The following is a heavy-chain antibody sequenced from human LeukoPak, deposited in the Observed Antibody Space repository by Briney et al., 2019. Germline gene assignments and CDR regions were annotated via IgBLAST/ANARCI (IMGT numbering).Heavy chain of an antibody. CDR3: ARVPGVANWFDP. CDR2: IYYSGST. V-gene: IGHV4-34*01. CDR1: GGSFSGYY. D-gene: IGHD2-8*01. J-gene: IGHJ5*02. Sequence: PSETLSLTCAVYGGSFSGYYWSWIRQPPGKGLEWIGYIYYSGSTYYNPSLKSRVTISVDTSKNQFSLKLSSVTAADTAVYYCARVPGVANWFDPWGQGTLVTVSS.